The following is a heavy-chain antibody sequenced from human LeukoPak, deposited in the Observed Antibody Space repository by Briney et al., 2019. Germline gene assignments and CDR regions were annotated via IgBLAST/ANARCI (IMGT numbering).Heavy chain of an antibody. CDR1: GFTFNKAW. D-gene: IGHD3-10*01. J-gene: IGHJ4*02. CDR2: IKNKGDGGTT. Sequence: GGSLRLSCAASGFTFNKAWMSWVRLAPGKGLEWVGRIKNKGDGGTTDYAAPVKGRFTVSRDDSKGTLYLQMNSLKTEDTAVYYCTTSGTPFEYWSQGSLVTVSA. V-gene: IGHV3-15*01. CDR3: TTSGTPFEY.